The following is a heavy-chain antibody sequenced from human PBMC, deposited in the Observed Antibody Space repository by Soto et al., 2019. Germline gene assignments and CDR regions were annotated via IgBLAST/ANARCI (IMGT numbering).Heavy chain of an antibody. CDR2: IIPIFGTA. V-gene: IGHV1-69*13. CDR1: GGTFSSYA. J-gene: IGHJ4*01. Sequence: SVKVSCKASGGTFSSYAISWVRQAPGQGLEWMGGIIPIFGTANYAQKFQGRVTITADESTSTAYMELSSLRSEDTAVYYCARGYASYYYDSSGYSLAPGYYWGQ. CDR3: ARGYASYYYDSSGYSLAPGYY. D-gene: IGHD3-22*01.